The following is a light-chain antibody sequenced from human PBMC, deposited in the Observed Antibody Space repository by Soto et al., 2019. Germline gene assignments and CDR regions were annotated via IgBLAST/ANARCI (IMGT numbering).Light chain of an antibody. CDR1: SGDVGGYNY. CDR3: CSSAGSTKLKV. Sequence: QSALTQPPSACGSPGQSGTLSCTGTSGDVGGYNYVSWYQQHPGKAPKLMIYEVTKPRSGVPDRFTGSKSGNTASPTVSGPKAEDEADYYCCSSAGSTKLKVFGTGTKLTVL. CDR2: EVT. J-gene: IGLJ1*01. V-gene: IGLV2-8*01.